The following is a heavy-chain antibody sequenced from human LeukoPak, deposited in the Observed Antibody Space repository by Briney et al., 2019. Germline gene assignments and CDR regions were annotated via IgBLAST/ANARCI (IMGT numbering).Heavy chain of an antibody. CDR1: GFTFSSYA. CDR2: ISYDGSTR. Sequence: PGGSLRLSCAASGFTFSSYATHWVRQAPGKGLEWVALISYDGSTRDYVDSEKGRFTTSRDNSINTLYLQMNSLRPEDTAVYYCARAPYSSGWYYFDYWGQGTLVTVSS. D-gene: IGHD6-19*01. J-gene: IGHJ4*02. V-gene: IGHV3-30*04. CDR3: ARAPYSSGWYYFDY.